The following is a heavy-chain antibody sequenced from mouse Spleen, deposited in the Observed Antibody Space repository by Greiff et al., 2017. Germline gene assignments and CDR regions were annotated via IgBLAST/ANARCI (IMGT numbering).Heavy chain of an antibody. Sequence: EVQLQQSGAELVRPGALVKLSCKASGFNIKDYYMHWVKQRPEQGLEWIGWIDPENGNTIYDPKFQGKASITADTSSNTAYLQLSSLTSEDTAVYYCASYDPFYYAMDYWGQGTSVTVSS. CDR3: ASYDPFYYAMDY. D-gene: IGHD2-12*01. V-gene: IGHV14-1*02. CDR2: IDPENGNT. CDR1: GFNIKDYY. J-gene: IGHJ4*01.